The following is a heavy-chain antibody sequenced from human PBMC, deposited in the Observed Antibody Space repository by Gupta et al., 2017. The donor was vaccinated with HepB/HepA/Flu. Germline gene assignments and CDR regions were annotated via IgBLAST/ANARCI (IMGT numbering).Heavy chain of an antibody. D-gene: IGHD5-24*01. Sequence: QMVESGGGSVQPGGSLRLSCAASGFFFSGYEMTWVRQAPGKGLEWISYISTSGANTKYAASVEGRFTISRDNAKNSLYLQMNNLRGDDTATYYCASKMKTSKAFDVWGQGAEVTVS. J-gene: IGHJ3*01. CDR3: ASKMKTSKAFDV. V-gene: IGHV3-48*03. CDR1: GFFFSGYE. CDR2: ISTSGANT.